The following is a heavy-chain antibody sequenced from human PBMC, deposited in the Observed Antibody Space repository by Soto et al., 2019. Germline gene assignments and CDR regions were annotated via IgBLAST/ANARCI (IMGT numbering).Heavy chain of an antibody. CDR3: AKGGLRLGELSPPFDY. CDR1: GFTFSSYA. Sequence: GGSLRLSCAASGFTFSSYAMSWVRQAPGKGLEWVSAISGSGGSTYYADSVKGRFTISRDNSKNTLYLQMNSLRAEDTVVYYCAKGGLRLGELSPPFDYWGQGTLVTVSS. D-gene: IGHD3-16*02. CDR2: ISGSGGST. V-gene: IGHV3-23*01. J-gene: IGHJ4*02.